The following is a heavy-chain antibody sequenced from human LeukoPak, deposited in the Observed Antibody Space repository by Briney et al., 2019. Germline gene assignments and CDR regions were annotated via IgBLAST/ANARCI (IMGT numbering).Heavy chain of an antibody. V-gene: IGHV3-74*01. CDR3: VKVRGRARVGYFDY. Sequence: PGGSLRLSCEASGFTFRNYDMHWVRQAPGKGLVWVSRINKDGSVTDYAESVKGRFSISRDNAKNTLYLQMNSLRVEDTAIYYCVKVRGRARVGYFDYWGQGTLVTVSS. CDR1: GFTFRNYD. J-gene: IGHJ4*02. D-gene: IGHD1-26*01. CDR2: INKDGSVT.